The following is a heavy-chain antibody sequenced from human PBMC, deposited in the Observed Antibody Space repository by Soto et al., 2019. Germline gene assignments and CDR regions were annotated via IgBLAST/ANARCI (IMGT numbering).Heavy chain of an antibody. D-gene: IGHD3-22*01. Sequence: KSSETLSLTCTVSGDTSTSYYWGWIRQAPGKGLEWIGHIHNSGTSTHNPSLNGRVTISIDMSKKQFSLKLTSLTSADTAVYYCERDFYDSVGYTWFDSWSRGTLVTVYS. V-gene: IGHV4-59*01. CDR1: GDTSTSYY. CDR3: ERDFYDSVGYTWFDS. J-gene: IGHJ5*01. CDR2: IHNSGTS.